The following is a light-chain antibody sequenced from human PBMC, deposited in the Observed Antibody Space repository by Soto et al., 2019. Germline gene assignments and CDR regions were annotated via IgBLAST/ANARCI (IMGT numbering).Light chain of an antibody. CDR3: QQYDGSPRT. V-gene: IGKV3-20*01. J-gene: IGKJ1*01. CDR2: GAS. CDR1: QSLSSRS. Sequence: EFVLTQSPGTLSLSPGERATLSCRASQSLSSRSLAWYQQKPGQAPRLLISGASSRAADIPDRFSGSGSGTDFILTINRLEPEDFAVYYCQQYDGSPRTFGQGTKVDI.